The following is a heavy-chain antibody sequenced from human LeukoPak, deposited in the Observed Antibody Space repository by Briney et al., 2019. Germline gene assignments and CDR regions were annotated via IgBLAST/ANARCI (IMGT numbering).Heavy chain of an antibody. D-gene: IGHD2-2*01. CDR3: ARGAWGYGPAAS. CDR1: GYTFTSYD. J-gene: IGHJ4*02. V-gene: IGHV1-8*01. Sequence: ASVKVSCKASGYTFTSYDINWVRQATGQGLEWMGWMNPNSGNTGYAQKFRGRVTMTRNTSISTAYMELSSLRSEDTAVYYCARGAWGYGPAASWGQGTLVTVSS. CDR2: MNPNSGNT.